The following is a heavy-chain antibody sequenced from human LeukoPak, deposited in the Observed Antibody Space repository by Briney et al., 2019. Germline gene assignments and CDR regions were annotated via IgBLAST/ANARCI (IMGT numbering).Heavy chain of an antibody. D-gene: IGHD2-15*01. CDR2: IWYDGSNK. Sequence: QPGGSLRLSCAASGFTFSSYGMHWVRQAPGKGLEWVAVIWYDGSNKYYADSVKGRFTISRDNSKNTLYLQMNSLRAEDTAMYYCARARYCSGGSCYSFLDYWGQGTLVTVSS. CDR1: GFTFSSYG. V-gene: IGHV3-33*01. J-gene: IGHJ4*02. CDR3: ARARYCSGGSCYSFLDY.